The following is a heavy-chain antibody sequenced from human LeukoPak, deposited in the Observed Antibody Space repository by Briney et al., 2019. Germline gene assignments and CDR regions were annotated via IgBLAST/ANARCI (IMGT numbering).Heavy chain of an antibody. D-gene: IGHD1-7*01. CDR1: GFTFSNYA. V-gene: IGHV3-64*01. Sequence: PGGSLRLSCAASGFTFSNYALHWVRQAPGKGLEYVSAISSNGEATFYANSVKGRFTISRDNSKNTLYLQMGSLRAEDMAVYYCVRVGNYREFDYWGQGTLVTVSS. CDR2: ISSNGEAT. CDR3: VRVGNYREFDY. J-gene: IGHJ4*02.